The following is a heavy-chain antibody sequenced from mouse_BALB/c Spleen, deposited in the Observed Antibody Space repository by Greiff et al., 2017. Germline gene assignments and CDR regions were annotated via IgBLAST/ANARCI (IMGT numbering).Heavy chain of an antibody. CDR1: GFTFSSYT. CDR2: ISNGGGST. D-gene: IGHD2-4*01. Sequence: EVKLQESGGGLVQPGGSLKLSCAASGFTFSSYTMSWVRQTPEKRLEWVAYISNGGGSTYYPDTVKGRFTISRDNAKNTLYLQMSSLKSEDTAMYYCARRRDYGGYFDYWGQGTTLTVSS. J-gene: IGHJ2*01. CDR3: ARRRDYGGYFDY. V-gene: IGHV5-12-2*01.